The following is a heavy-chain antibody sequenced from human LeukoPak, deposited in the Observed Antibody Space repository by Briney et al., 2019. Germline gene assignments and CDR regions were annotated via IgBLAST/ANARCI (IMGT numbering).Heavy chain of an antibody. Sequence: GGSLRLSCAASGFTFSSYAMNWVRQAPGKGLEWVSYISSSGSTIYYADSVKGRFTISRDNAKNSLYLQMNSLRAEDTAVYYCARSLRRITMVRGPMDVWGKGTTVTISS. J-gene: IGHJ6*03. CDR3: ARSLRRITMVRGPMDV. D-gene: IGHD3-10*01. V-gene: IGHV3-48*03. CDR1: GFTFSSYA. CDR2: ISSSGSTI.